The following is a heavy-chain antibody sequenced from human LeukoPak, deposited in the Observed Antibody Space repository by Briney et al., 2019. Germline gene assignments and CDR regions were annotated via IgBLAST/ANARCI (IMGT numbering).Heavy chain of an antibody. CDR1: GFTFSSYS. CDR3: ARGAYSSGWAYFDH. V-gene: IGHV3-48*04. J-gene: IGHJ4*02. Sequence: GSLRLSCVASGFTFSSYSMNWVRQAPGKGLEWVSYISFSVNTKYYGDSVKGRFTISRDNAKNSLYLHMDSLRAEDTAVYYCARGAYSSGWAYFDHWGQGTLVTVSS. D-gene: IGHD6-19*01. CDR2: ISFSVNTK.